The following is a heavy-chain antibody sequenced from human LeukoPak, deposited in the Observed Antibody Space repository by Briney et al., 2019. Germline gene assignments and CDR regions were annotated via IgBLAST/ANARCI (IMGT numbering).Heavy chain of an antibody. CDR2: IIPIFGTA. J-gene: IGHJ3*02. V-gene: IGHV1-69*13. D-gene: IGHD3-22*01. Sequence: SVKVSCKASGGTFSSYAISWVRQAPGQGREWMGGIIPIFGTANYAQKFQGRVTITADESTSTACMELSSLRSEDTAVYYCARDIKGYYDSSGCPRNGFDIWGQGTMVTVSS. CDR1: GGTFSSYA. CDR3: ARDIKGYYDSSGCPRNGFDI.